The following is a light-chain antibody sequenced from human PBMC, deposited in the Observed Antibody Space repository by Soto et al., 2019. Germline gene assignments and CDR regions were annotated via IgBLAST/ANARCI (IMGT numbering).Light chain of an antibody. CDR2: EVS. CDR3: SSYTSSSTWL. J-gene: IGLJ3*02. Sequence: QSALTQPASVSGSPGQSMTISCTGTSSDVGAYNYVSWYQQHPGKAPKLMIYEVSNRPSGVSNRFSGSKSANTASLTISGLQAGDEADYYCSSYTSSSTWLFGGGTKLTVL. CDR1: SSDVGAYNY. V-gene: IGLV2-14*03.